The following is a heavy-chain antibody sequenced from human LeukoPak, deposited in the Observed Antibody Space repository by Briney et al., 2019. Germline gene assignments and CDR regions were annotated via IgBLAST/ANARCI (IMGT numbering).Heavy chain of an antibody. CDR1: GGTFSSYA. CDR3: ARGALTPGPIAVETTHFDY. Sequence: SVKVSCKASGGTFSSYAISWVRQAPGQGLEWMGRIIPIFGIANYAQKFQGRVTITADKSTSTAYMELSSLRSEDTAVYYCARGALTPGPIAVETTHFDYWGQGTPVAVSS. V-gene: IGHV1-69*04. D-gene: IGHD6-19*01. CDR2: IIPIFGIA. J-gene: IGHJ4*02.